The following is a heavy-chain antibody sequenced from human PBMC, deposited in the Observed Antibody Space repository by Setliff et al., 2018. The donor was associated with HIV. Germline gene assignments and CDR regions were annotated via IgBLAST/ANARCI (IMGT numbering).Heavy chain of an antibody. CDR2: INTNTGNP. V-gene: IGHV7-4-1*02. CDR1: GYTFTSYA. CDR3: ARDQRLFYFDS. Sequence: GASVKVSCKASGYTFTSYAMNWVRQAPGQGLEWMGWINTNTGNPTYAQGFTGQFVFSLDTSISTAYLQISSLKAEDTAVYYCARDQRLFYFDSWGQGTLVTVSS. J-gene: IGHJ4*02.